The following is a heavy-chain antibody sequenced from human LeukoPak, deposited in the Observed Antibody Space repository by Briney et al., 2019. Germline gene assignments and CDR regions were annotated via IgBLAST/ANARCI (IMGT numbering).Heavy chain of an antibody. CDR1: GGTFSSYA. V-gene: IGHV1-69*04. J-gene: IGHJ6*02. Sequence: GASVEVSCKASGGTFSSYAISWVRQAPGQGLEWMGRIIPILGIANYAQKFQGRVTITADKSTSTAYMELSSLRSEDTAVYYCARVQVQLWLQGMDVWGQGTTVTVSS. D-gene: IGHD5-18*01. CDR2: IIPILGIA. CDR3: ARVQVQLWLQGMDV.